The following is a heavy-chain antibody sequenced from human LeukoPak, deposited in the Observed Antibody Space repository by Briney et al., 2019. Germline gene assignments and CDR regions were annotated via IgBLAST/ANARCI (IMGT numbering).Heavy chain of an antibody. D-gene: IGHD3-22*01. Sequence: PGGSLRLSCAASGFTFSDYYMSWIRQAPGKGLEWVSYISSSSSYTNYADSVKGRFTISRDNAKNSLYLQMNSLRAEDTAVYYCARTIRITMIVVVTPLYYFDCWGQGTLVTVSS. J-gene: IGHJ4*02. CDR3: ARTIRITMIVVVTPLYYFDC. V-gene: IGHV3-11*06. CDR1: GFTFSDYY. CDR2: ISSSSSYT.